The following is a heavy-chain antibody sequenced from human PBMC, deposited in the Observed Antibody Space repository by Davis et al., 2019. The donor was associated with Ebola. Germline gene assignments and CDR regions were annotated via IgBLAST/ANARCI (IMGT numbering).Heavy chain of an antibody. J-gene: IGHJ6*02. CDR2: IYSGGGT. V-gene: IGHV3-53*04. CDR1: GFTVSSNY. Sequence: PAGSLTLSCAASGFTVSSNYMSWVRQAPGKGLEWVSVIYSGGGTYYADSVKGRFTISRHNSKNTLYLQMNSLRAEDTAVYYCARIWLYGMDVWGQGTTVTVSS. CDR3: ARIWLYGMDV. D-gene: IGHD6-19*01.